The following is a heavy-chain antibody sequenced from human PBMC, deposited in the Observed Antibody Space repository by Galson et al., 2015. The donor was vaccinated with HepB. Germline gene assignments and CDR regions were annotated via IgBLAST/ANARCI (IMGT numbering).Heavy chain of an antibody. D-gene: IGHD3-10*01. Sequence: SVKVSCKASGGTFSSYAISWVRQAPGQGLEWMGRIIPILGIANYAQKFQGRVTITADKSTSTAYMELSSLRSEDTAVYYCARGVRDLLLSAGYYFDYWGQGTLVTVSS. V-gene: IGHV1-69*04. CDR2: IIPILGIA. J-gene: IGHJ4*02. CDR1: GGTFSSYA. CDR3: ARGVRDLLLSAGYYFDY.